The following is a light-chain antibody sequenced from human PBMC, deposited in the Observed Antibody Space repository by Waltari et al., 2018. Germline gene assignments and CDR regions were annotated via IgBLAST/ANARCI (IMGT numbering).Light chain of an antibody. CDR1: QSISSC. V-gene: IGKV1-39*01. CDR2: AAS. CDR3: QQSYSTPPT. Sequence: DIQMTQSPSSLSASVGDRVTLTCRASQSISSCLNWYQQKPGKAPKLLIYAASSLQSGVPSRFSGSGSGTDFTLTISSLQPEDFATYYCQQSYSTPPTFGGGTKVEIK. J-gene: IGKJ4*01.